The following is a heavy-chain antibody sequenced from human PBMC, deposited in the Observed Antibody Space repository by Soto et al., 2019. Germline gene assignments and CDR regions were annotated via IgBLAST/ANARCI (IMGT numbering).Heavy chain of an antibody. CDR2: ISGSGGST. CDR1: GFTFSSYA. J-gene: IGHJ4*02. Sequence: EVQLLESGGGLVQPGGSLRLSCAASGFTFSSYAMSWVRQAPGKGLEWVSAISGSGGSTYYADSVKGRFTISRDNSKNTLYLQMNSLRAEDTAVYYCAKDSLDDYIWESYRDFDYWGQGTLVPVSS. D-gene: IGHD3-16*02. V-gene: IGHV3-23*01. CDR3: AKDSLDDYIWESYRDFDY.